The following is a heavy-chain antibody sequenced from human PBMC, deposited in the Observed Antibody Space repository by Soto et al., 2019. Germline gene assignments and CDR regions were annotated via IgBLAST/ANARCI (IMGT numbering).Heavy chain of an antibody. CDR2: INTDGGSS. CDR1: GFTFSGHW. V-gene: IGHV3-74*03. Sequence: EMQLVESGGDLVQPGGSLRLSCAASGFTFSGHWMHWVRQVPGKGLEWVSRINTDGGSSAYADSVKGRFTISRDNAKNTLYLQMNGLRAEDTAVYYCAREAGYCSRTSCYRRAFDTWGQGTTVTVSS. D-gene: IGHD2-2*01. J-gene: IGHJ3*02. CDR3: AREAGYCSRTSCYRRAFDT.